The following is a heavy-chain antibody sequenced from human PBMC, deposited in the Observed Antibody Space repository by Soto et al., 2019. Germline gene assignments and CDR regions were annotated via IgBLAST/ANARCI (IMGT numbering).Heavy chain of an antibody. D-gene: IGHD6-19*01. V-gene: IGHV1-69*01. CDR3: AKVRYSSPMGYYYGMAV. Sequence: QAQLEQSGGEVKKPGSSVKVSCKASRVAFSKFIVTWVRQAPGLGLEWVGGIIPIFGTANYAQKFQGRVTHTADESTSTSYMEVNNLRSEDTAVYYCAKVRYSSPMGYYYGMAVWGQGTTVTVSS. CDR2: IIPIFGTA. J-gene: IGHJ6*02. CDR1: RVAFSKFI.